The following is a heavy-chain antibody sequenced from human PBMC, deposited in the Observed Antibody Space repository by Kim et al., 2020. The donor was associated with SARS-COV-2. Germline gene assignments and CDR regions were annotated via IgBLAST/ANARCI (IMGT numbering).Heavy chain of an antibody. J-gene: IGHJ5*02. CDR3: AIQRDGYNYAIDP. V-gene: IGHV1-69*13. CDR2: IITLYDTT. CDR1: GGTFSSFV. D-gene: IGHD5-12*01. Sequence: SVKVSCKASGGTFSSFVFSWVRQAPGQGLEWMGGIITLYDTTIYAQTFKGRVTITADESTSTAYMELSSLRSEDTAVYYCAIQRDGYNYAIDPWGQGTVVTVSS.